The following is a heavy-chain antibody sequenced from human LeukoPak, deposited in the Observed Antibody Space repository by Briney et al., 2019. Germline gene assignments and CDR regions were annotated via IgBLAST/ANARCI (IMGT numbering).Heavy chain of an antibody. CDR3: AREYSSSWRFDP. V-gene: IGHV3-21*04. Sequence: GGSLRLSCAASGFTFSSYSMNWVRQAPGKGLEWVSSISSSSSYIYYADSVKGRFTISRDNAKNSLYLQMNSLRAEDTVLYHCAREYSSSWRFDPWGQGTLVTVSS. CDR1: GFTFSSYS. CDR2: ISSSSSYI. J-gene: IGHJ5*02. D-gene: IGHD6-13*01.